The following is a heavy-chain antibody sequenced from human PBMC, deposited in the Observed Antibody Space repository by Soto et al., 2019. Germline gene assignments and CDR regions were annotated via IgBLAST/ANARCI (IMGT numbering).Heavy chain of an antibody. J-gene: IGHJ6*02. CDR1: GGSIISGDYC. Sequence: PSETLSLTCSVSGGSIISGDYCWSWIRKPPGKGLEWIAYIYYSGIIYYNPSLKSRVTISVDTSKNQFSLKLSSVTAADTAVYYCARMNTGPGYYYGMDVWGQGTTVTVSS. D-gene: IGHD4-17*01. V-gene: IGHV4-30-4*02. CDR2: IYYSGII. CDR3: ARMNTGPGYYYGMDV.